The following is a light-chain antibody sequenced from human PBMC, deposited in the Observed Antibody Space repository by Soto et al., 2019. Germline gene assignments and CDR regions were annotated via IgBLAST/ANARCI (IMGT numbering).Light chain of an antibody. CDR3: QHYNLYLWT. V-gene: IGKV1-5*01. CDR2: DAS. Sequence: DIQMTQSPSTLTASIGDRVTITCRASQNILSWLAWYQQKPGKAPKLLIYDASRLESGVPPRFSGSGSGTEFTLTISSLQPDDFATYYCQHYNLYLWTFGQGTKVDIK. J-gene: IGKJ1*01. CDR1: QNILSW.